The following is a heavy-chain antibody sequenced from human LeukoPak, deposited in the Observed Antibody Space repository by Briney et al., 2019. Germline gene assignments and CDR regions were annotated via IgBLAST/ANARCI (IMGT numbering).Heavy chain of an antibody. J-gene: IGHJ6*02. V-gene: IGHV3-30*04. Sequence: GRSLRLSCAASGFTFSSYAMHWVRQAPGKGLEWVAVISYDGSNKYYAGSLKGRFTISRDNSKNTLYLQMNSLRAEDTAVYYCARGPMFPRFFGPLDVWGPGTTVTVSS. D-gene: IGHD3-10*02. CDR2: ISYDGSNK. CDR1: GFTFSSYA. CDR3: ARGPMFPRFFGPLDV.